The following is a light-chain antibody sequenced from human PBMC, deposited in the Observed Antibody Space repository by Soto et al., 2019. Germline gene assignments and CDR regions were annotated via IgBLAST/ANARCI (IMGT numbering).Light chain of an antibody. CDR3: QQYNNWPRK. CDR2: GAS. J-gene: IGKJ1*01. V-gene: IGKV3-15*01. CDR1: QSVSSN. Sequence: EIVMTQSPATLSVSPGERATLSCRASQSVSSNLAWYQQKPGQAPRLLIYGASTRATGIPARFSGSGFGTEFTLTFSSLQSEDFAVYYCQQYNNWPRKFGQGTKVDIK.